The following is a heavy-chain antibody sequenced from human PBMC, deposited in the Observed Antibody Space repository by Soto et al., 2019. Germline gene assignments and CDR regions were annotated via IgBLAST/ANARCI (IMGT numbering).Heavy chain of an antibody. J-gene: IGHJ3*02. CDR2: ISGSGGST. CDR1: GFTFSSYA. D-gene: IGHD3-22*01. V-gene: IGHV3-23*01. Sequence: GGSLRLSCAASGFTFSSYAMSWVRQAPGKGLEWVSAISGSGGSTYYADSVKGRFTISRDNSKNTLYLQMNSLRAEDTAVYYCAKDSSITMIVVVGAFDIWGQGTMVTVSS. CDR3: AKDSSITMIVVVGAFDI.